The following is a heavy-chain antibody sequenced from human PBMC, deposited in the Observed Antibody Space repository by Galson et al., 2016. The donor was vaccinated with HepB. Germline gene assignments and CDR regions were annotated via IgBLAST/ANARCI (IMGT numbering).Heavy chain of an antibody. Sequence: SLRLSCAASGFTFATYNIHWVRQAPGKGLEWVSSISSRSTYIFYAESVKGRFTLSRDNAKNSLSLQMSGLRAEDTAVYYCARDSEPTSQWDSSGYYPDCFRHWGQGTLVTVSS. CDR2: ISSRSTYI. CDR1: GFTFATYN. V-gene: IGHV3-21*01. D-gene: IGHD3-22*01. CDR3: ARDSEPTSQWDSSGYYPDCFRH. J-gene: IGHJ1*01.